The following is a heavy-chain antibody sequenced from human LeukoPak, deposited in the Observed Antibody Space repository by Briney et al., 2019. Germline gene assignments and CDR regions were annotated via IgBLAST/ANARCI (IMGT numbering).Heavy chain of an antibody. CDR3: ARGSGSKGAFDI. V-gene: IGHV3-21*01. CDR2: ISSSSSYI. Sequence: GGSLRLSCAASGFTVSSYSVNWVRQAPGKGLEWVSSISSSSSYIYYADSVKGRFTISRDNAKNSLYLQMNSLRAEDTAVYYCARGSGSKGAFDIWGQGTMVTVSS. CDR1: GFTVSSYS. D-gene: IGHD1-26*01. J-gene: IGHJ3*02.